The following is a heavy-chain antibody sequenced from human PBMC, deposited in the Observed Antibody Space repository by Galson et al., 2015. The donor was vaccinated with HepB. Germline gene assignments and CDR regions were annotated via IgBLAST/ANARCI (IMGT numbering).Heavy chain of an antibody. CDR2: IYYSGST. D-gene: IGHD3-22*01. CDR1: GGSISGYY. CDR3: ARNGYYDSSGYYYNKPGRDAFDI. V-gene: IGHV4-59*01. J-gene: IGHJ3*02. Sequence: ETLSLTCTVSGGSISGYYWSWIRQPPGKGLEWIGYIYYSGSTNYNPSLKSRVTISVDTSKNQFSLKLSSVTAADTAVYYCARNGYYDSSGYYYNKPGRDAFDIWGQGTMVTVSS.